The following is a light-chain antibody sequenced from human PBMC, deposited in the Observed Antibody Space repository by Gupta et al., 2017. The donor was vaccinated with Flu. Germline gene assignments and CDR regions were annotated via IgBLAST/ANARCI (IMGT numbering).Light chain of an antibody. CDR3: CSYVGSYSVV. CDR1: SSDVGGYNY. V-gene: IGLV2-11*01. CDR2: DVS. J-gene: IGLJ2*01. Sequence: QSALTQPRSVSGSPGRSVTISCTGTSSDVGGYNYVSWYQQYPGKAPKLMIYDVSRRPSGVPDRFSGSKSGNTASLTISGLQAEDEADYYCCSYVGSYSVVFGGGTKLTVL.